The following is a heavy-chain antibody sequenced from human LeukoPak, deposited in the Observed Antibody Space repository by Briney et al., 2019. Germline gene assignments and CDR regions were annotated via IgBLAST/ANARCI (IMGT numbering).Heavy chain of an antibody. Sequence: PSETLSLTCAVSGASISSGGYSWSWVRQPPGKGLEWIGNIYQSGKANYNPSLKSRVNILVDRSKNQFSLKLISVTAADTAVYYCARSFPGGREGAFDIWGQGTMVTVSS. V-gene: IGHV4-30-2*01. CDR1: GASISSGGYS. D-gene: IGHD1-14*01. CDR2: IYQSGKA. CDR3: ARSFPGGREGAFDI. J-gene: IGHJ3*02.